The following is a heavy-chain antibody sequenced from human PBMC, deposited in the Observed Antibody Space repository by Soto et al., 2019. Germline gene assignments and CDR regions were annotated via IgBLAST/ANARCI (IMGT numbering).Heavy chain of an antibody. V-gene: IGHV4-30-2*01. CDR3: ASMSGGYDSRGYDY. CDR1: GGSISSGGYS. J-gene: IGHJ4*02. D-gene: IGHD3-22*01. CDR2: IYHSGST. Sequence: QLQLQASGSGLVKPSQTLSLTCAVSGGSISSGGYSWSWIRQPPGKGLEWIGYIYHSGSTYYNPSLKSRVTISVDRSKNQFSLKLSSVAAADTAVYYCASMSGGYDSRGYDYWGQGTLVTVSS.